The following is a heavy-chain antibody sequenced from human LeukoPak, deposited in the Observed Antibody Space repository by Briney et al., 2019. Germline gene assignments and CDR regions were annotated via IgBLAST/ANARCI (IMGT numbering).Heavy chain of an antibody. Sequence: GGSLRLSCAASGFTFSSYSANWVRQAPGKGLECVSSISSSSSYIYHADSVKGRFTISRDNAKNSLYLQMNSLRAEDTAVYYCARHHRGSYLSDALDLWGQGTMVTVSS. V-gene: IGHV3-21*01. D-gene: IGHD1-26*01. CDR1: GFTFSSYS. CDR2: ISSSSSYI. CDR3: ARHHRGSYLSDALDL. J-gene: IGHJ3*01.